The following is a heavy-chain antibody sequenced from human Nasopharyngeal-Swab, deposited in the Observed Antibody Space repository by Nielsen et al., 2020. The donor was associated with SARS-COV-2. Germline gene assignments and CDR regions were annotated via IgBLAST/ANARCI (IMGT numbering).Heavy chain of an antibody. CDR1: GFTFNIYE. D-gene: IGHD6-19*01. CDR2: IKEDGNEK. J-gene: IGHJ4*02. Sequence: GESLKISCAVSGFTFNIYEMNWVRQAPGKGLEWVANIKEDGNEKYYVDSVEGRFTISRDNPENSLFLEMTSLRAEDTAVYYCARDSSGWYPDLDYWGQGTLVTVSS. V-gene: IGHV3-7*01. CDR3: ARDSSGWYPDLDY.